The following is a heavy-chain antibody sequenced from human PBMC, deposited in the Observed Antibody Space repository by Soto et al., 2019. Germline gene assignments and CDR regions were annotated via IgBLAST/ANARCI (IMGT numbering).Heavy chain of an antibody. Sequence: QMQLQESGPGLVKPSGTLSLTCTVSGVSINSANWWTWVRQSPGKGLEWIGEIYHSGSTNFNPSLQSRVTISVDTSKNQCYLELTSVTAADPAVYYCARYCGGGSCYFGAFDIWGQGTMVTVSS. D-gene: IGHD2-15*01. CDR2: IYHSGST. J-gene: IGHJ3*02. CDR1: GVSINSANW. V-gene: IGHV4-4*02. CDR3: ARYCGGGSCYFGAFDI.